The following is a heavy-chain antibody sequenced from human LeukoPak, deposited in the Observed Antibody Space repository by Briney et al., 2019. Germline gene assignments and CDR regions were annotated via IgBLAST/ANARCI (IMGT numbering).Heavy chain of an antibody. CDR2: IYYSGST. J-gene: IGHJ4*02. CDR1: GGSISSGGYY. D-gene: IGHD3-10*01. Sequence: SQTLSLTCTVSGGSISSGGYYWSWIRQHPGKGLEWIGYIYYSGSTYCNPSLKSRVTISVDTSKNQFSLKLSSVTAADTAVYYCAATMVRGVRSFYFDYWGQGTLVTVSS. CDR3: AATMVRGVRSFYFDY. V-gene: IGHV4-31*03.